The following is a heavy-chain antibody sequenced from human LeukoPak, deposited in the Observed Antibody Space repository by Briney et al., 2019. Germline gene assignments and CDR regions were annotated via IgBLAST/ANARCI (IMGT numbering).Heavy chain of an antibody. J-gene: IGHJ4*02. Sequence: GGSLRLSCAASGFTFSSYAMNWVRQAPGKGLEWVSAISGSGDSTDYADSVKGRFPISRDNSKNTLYLQMNSLRAEDTAVYYCAKAGSSWFYFDYWGQGTLVTVSS. V-gene: IGHV3-23*01. CDR1: GFTFSSYA. D-gene: IGHD6-13*01. CDR2: ISGSGDST. CDR3: AKAGSSWFYFDY.